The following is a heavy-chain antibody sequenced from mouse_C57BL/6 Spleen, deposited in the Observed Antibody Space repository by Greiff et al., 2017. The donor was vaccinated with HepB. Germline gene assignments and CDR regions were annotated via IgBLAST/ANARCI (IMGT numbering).Heavy chain of an antibody. CDR2: IHPNSGST. J-gene: IGHJ2*01. CDR3: ARWFNYGFDY. V-gene: IGHV1-64*01. CDR1: GYTFTSYW. Sequence: QVQLQQPGAELVKPGASVMLSCKASGYTFTSYWMHWVKQRPGQGLEWIGMIHPNSGSTNYNEKFRSKATLTVDKSSSTAYMQLSSLTSEASAVYYGARWFNYGFDYWGQGTTLTVSS. D-gene: IGHD1-1*01.